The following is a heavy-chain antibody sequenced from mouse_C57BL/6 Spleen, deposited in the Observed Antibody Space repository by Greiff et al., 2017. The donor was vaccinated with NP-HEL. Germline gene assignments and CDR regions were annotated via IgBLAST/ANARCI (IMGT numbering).Heavy chain of an antibody. J-gene: IGHJ4*01. CDR2: IHPNSGST. D-gene: IGHD1-1*01. Sequence: QVQLQQSGAELVKPGASVKLSCKASGYTFTSYWMHWVKQRPGQGLEWIGMIHPNSGSTNYNEKFKSKATLTVDKSSSTAYMQLSSLTSEDSAVYYCARRGITTVVAPYAMDYWGQGTSVTVSS. CDR3: ARRGITTVVAPYAMDY. V-gene: IGHV1-64*01. CDR1: GYTFTSYW.